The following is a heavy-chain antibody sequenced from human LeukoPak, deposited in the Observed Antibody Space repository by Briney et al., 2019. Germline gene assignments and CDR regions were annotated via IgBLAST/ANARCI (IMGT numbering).Heavy chain of an antibody. CDR3: ARLKYYDSTGYSPGYYMDV. D-gene: IGHD3-22*01. V-gene: IGHV4-4*07. J-gene: IGHJ6*03. Sequence: SETLSLTCTVSGGSIINYYWSWIRQPAGTGLEWVGRIYVTGSTIYNPSLQSRLSMSVDTSKNQFSLRLTSVTAADAAVYYCARLKYYDSTGYSPGYYMDVWGKGITVTVSS. CDR2: IYVTGST. CDR1: GGSIINYY.